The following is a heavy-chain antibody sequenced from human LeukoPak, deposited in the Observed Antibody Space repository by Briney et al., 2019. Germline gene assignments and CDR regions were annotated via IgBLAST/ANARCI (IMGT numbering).Heavy chain of an antibody. CDR2: SFYSGST. J-gene: IGHJ4*02. V-gene: IGHV4-39*01. Sequence: KPSETLSLTCTVSGDSISISTYYWGWIRQPPGNGLEWIASSFYSGSTYYNPSLKSRVTISVDTSKNQFSLKLRAVTAADTAVYYCARHGGPRSNSFQLPLDYWGQGTLVTVSS. D-gene: IGHD2-2*01. CDR3: ARHGGPRSNSFQLPLDY. CDR1: GDSISISTYY.